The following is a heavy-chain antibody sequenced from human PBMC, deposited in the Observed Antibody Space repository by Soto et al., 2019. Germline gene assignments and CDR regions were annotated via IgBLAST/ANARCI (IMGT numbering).Heavy chain of an antibody. CDR2: IYYSGST. CDR3: ARDRITMVRGVIIHKYYFDY. D-gene: IGHD3-10*01. Sequence: SETLSLTCTVSGGSISSYYWSWIRQPPGKGLEWIGYIYYSGSTNYNPSLKSRVTISVDTSKNHFSLKLSSVTAADTAVYYCARDRITMVRGVIIHKYYFDYWGQGTLVTVS. J-gene: IGHJ4*02. V-gene: IGHV4-59*01. CDR1: GGSISSYY.